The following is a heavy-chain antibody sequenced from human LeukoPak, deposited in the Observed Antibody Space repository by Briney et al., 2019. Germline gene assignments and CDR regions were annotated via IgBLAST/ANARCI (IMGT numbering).Heavy chain of an antibody. CDR3: ARDLSPYNWNHEADY. V-gene: IGHV3-21*01. CDR1: GFTFSSYS. CDR2: ISSSSSYI. Sequence: GGSLRLSCAASGFTFSSYSMNWVRQAPGKGLEWVSSISSSSSYIYYADSVKGRFTISRDNAKNSLYLQMNSLRAEDTAVYYCARDLSPYNWNHEADYWGQGTLVTVSS. D-gene: IGHD1-14*01. J-gene: IGHJ4*02.